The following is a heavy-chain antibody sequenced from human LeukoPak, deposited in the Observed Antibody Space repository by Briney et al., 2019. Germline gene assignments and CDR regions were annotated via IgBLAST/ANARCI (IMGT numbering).Heavy chain of an antibody. CDR2: IIPIFGTA. V-gene: IGHV1-69*05. D-gene: IGHD1-26*01. J-gene: IGHJ4*02. Sequence: ASVKVSCKASGGTFSSYAISWVRQAPGQGLEWMGRIIPIFGTANYAQKFQGRVTITTDESMSTAYMELSSLRSEDTAVYYCARARIVGATPVFDYWGQGTLVTVSS. CDR3: ARARIVGATPVFDY. CDR1: GGTFSSYA.